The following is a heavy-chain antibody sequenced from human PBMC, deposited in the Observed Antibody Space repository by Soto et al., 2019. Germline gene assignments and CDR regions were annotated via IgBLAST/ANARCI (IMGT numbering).Heavy chain of an antibody. V-gene: IGHV1-3*04. CDR3: ARGHADFWSGFHLFDP. CDR2: MYTGTGNT. CDR1: GYIFTTTA. D-gene: IGHD3-3*01. Sequence: GASVEVSCRASGYIFTTTAIHWVRQAPGQRLEWMGWMYTGTGNTKYSEKFQGRVTISRDTSANTAYLELRSLRSEDTAVYYCARGHADFWSGFHLFDPWGQGTLVTVSS. J-gene: IGHJ5*02.